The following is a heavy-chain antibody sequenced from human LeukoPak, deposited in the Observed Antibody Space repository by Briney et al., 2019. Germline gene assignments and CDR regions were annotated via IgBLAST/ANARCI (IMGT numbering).Heavy chain of an antibody. CDR1: GFTFSSYS. D-gene: IGHD6-13*01. Sequence: SGGPLRLSCAASGFTFSSYSMNWVRQAPGKGLEWVSSISSSSSYIYYADSVKGRFTISRDNAKNSLYLQMDSLRAEDTAVYYYARPIYGDSSSWYRAFDIWGQGTMVTVSS. V-gene: IGHV3-21*01. J-gene: IGHJ3*02. CDR2: ISSSSSYI. CDR3: ARPIYGDSSSWYRAFDI.